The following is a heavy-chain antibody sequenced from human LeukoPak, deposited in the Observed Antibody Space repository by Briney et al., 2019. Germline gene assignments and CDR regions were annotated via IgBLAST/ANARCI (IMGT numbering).Heavy chain of an antibody. CDR2: VNPNSGGT. J-gene: IGHJ6*03. CDR3: ARDPIDHRSGYYYYMDV. CDR1: VYTFTGYY. D-gene: IGHD3-10*01. Sequence: ASVKVSCKASVYTFTGYYMHWVRQSPGQGLEWMGWVNPNSGGTNYAQKFQGRVTMTRDTSISTAYMELSRLRSDDTAVYYCARDPIDHRSGYYYYMDVWGKGTTVTVSS. V-gene: IGHV1-2*02.